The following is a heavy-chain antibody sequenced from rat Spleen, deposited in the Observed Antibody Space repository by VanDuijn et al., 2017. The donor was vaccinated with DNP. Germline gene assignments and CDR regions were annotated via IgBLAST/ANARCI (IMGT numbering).Heavy chain of an antibody. CDR1: GFTFTYYG. D-gene: IGHD1-11*01. CDR3: ARHGRRVFDY. CDR2: ISTGGDNT. Sequence: EVQLVESGGGLVQPGRSLKLSCAASGFTFTYYGMAWVRQPPTKGLEWVASISTGGDNTYSGDSVKGRFTISRDNAKSTLYLQMNSLRSEDMATYYCARHGRRVFDYWGQGVMVTVSS. J-gene: IGHJ2*01. V-gene: IGHV5S13*01.